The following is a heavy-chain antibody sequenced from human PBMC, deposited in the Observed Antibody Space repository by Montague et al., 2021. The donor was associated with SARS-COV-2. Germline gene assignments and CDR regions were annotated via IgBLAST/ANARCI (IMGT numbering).Heavy chain of an antibody. Sequence: SETLSLTCTVSGASINSDSYYRDWIRQPPGKGLEWIGSIDNSGSTSYISSLESRLTISGDTPKKQFSLRLTSVTAADTAMYYCARRQDYFGAGSYIFDVWGQGIMVTVSS. CDR2: IDNSGST. CDR3: ARRQDYFGAGSYIFDV. D-gene: IGHD3-10*01. V-gene: IGHV4-39*01. J-gene: IGHJ3*01. CDR1: GASINSDSYY.